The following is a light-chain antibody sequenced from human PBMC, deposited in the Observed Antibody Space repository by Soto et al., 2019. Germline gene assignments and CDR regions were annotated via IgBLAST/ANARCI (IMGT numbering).Light chain of an antibody. CDR2: DVS. CDR3: SSYTSSSTLDVV. V-gene: IGLV2-14*01. CDR1: SSDVGGYNY. Sequence: SALTQPASVSRSPGQSITISCTGTSSDVGGYNYVSWYQQHPGKAPKLMIYDVSNRPSGVSNRFSGSKSGNTASLTISGLQAEDEADYYCSSYTSSSTLDVVFGGGTKVTVL. J-gene: IGLJ2*01.